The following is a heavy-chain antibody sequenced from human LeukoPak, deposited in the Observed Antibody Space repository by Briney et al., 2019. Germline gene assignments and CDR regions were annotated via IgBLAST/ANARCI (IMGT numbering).Heavy chain of an antibody. D-gene: IGHD3-16*02. J-gene: IGHJ4*02. CDR3: AGDLRGYVWGSYRPPFYYFDY. V-gene: IGHV1-18*01. CDR1: GYTFTSYG. CDR2: ISAYNGNT. Sequence: ASVKVSCKASGYTFTSYGISWVRQAPGQGLEWMGWISAYNGNTNYAQKLQGRVTMTTDTSTSTAYMELRSLRSDDTAVYYCAGDLRGYVWGSYRPPFYYFDYWGQGTLVTVSS.